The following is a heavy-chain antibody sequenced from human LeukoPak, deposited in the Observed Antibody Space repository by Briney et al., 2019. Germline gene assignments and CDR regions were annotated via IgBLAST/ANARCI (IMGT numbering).Heavy chain of an antibody. D-gene: IGHD3-3*01. CDR3: ARGSPHYDFWSGYYYYYYMDV. Sequence: SETLSLTYTVSGGSISSSSYYWGWIRQPPGKGLEWIGSIYYSGSTYYNPSLKSRVTISVDTSKNQFSLKLSSVTAADTAVYYCARGSPHYDFWSGYYYYYYMDVWGKGTTVTVSS. CDR2: IYYSGST. V-gene: IGHV4-39*07. CDR1: GGSISSSSYY. J-gene: IGHJ6*03.